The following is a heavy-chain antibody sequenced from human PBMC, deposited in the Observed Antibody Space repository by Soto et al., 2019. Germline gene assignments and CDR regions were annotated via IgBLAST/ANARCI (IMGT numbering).Heavy chain of an antibody. CDR2: IYPSGGST. Sequence: VASVKVSCKASGYTLTNYYMHWVRQAPGQGLEWMGIIYPSGGSTRNAQKFQGRVTMTRDTSTSTVYMELSSLRSEDTAVYYCARDFSGPMDYWGRGTLVTVSS. J-gene: IGHJ4*02. CDR1: GYTLTNYY. D-gene: IGHD3-10*01. CDR3: ARDFSGPMDY. V-gene: IGHV1-46*01.